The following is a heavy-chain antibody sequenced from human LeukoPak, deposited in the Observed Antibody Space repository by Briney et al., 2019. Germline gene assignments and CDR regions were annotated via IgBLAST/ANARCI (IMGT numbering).Heavy chain of an antibody. CDR1: GFNFHYYA. CDR2: ISDNEGRT. Sequence: GGSLRLSCAASGFNFHYYAMSWVRQAPGKGLEWVSGISDNEGRTYYTDSVKGRFTISRDRTKNTVYLQMHNLRADDTAVYFCARHDSFIPYWGQGTLVTVSS. CDR3: ARHDSFIPY. V-gene: IGHV3-23*01. J-gene: IGHJ4*02. D-gene: IGHD5-18*01.